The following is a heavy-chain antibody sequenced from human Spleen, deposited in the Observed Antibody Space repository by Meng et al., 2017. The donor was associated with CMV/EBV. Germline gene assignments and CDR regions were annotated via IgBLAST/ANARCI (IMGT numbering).Heavy chain of an antibody. Sequence: SVKVSCKASGGTFSSYTISWVRQAPGQGLEWMGRIIPILGIANYAQKFQGRVTITADKSTSTAYMELSSLRSEDTAVYYCARDRGTTVTTGGMDVWGQGTTVTVSS. CDR3: ARDRGTTVTTGGMDV. J-gene: IGHJ6*02. V-gene: IGHV1-69*04. D-gene: IGHD4-17*01. CDR2: IIPILGIA. CDR1: GGTFSSYT.